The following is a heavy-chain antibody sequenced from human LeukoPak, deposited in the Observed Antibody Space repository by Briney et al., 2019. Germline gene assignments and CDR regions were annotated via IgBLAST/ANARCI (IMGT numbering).Heavy chain of an antibody. J-gene: IGHJ4*02. V-gene: IGHV3-9*01. Sequence: GGSLRLSCAASGFTFDDYAMHWVRQARGKGLEWVSGIGWNSVTIGYADSVKGRFTISRDNAKNSLYLQMNGLRAEDTALYYCVRGSGYTFGYGDYWGQGTLVTVSS. CDR1: GFTFDDYA. CDR2: IGWNSVTI. D-gene: IGHD5-18*01. CDR3: VRGSGYTFGYGDY.